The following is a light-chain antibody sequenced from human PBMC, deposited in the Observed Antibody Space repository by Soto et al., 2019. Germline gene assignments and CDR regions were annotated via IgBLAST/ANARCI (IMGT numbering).Light chain of an antibody. J-gene: IGKJ4*01. CDR2: DAS. CDR1: QSVSRS. Sequence: EVVLTQSPATLSLSPGERATLSCRASQSVSRSLAWYQQKPGQAPRLLIFDASKSATGIPARFSGSGSGTDFTLTISSLEIEDFAVYYCQQRYNWPPLTFGGGTKVEIK. V-gene: IGKV3-11*01. CDR3: QQRYNWPPLT.